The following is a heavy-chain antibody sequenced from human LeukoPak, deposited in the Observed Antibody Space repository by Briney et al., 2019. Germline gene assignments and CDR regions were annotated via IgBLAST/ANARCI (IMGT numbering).Heavy chain of an antibody. CDR3: ARHRITFIRGCEGWFDP. V-gene: IGHV4-39*01. CDR1: GGSISSSSYY. D-gene: IGHD3-10*01. Sequence: SETLSLTCIVSGGSISSSSYYWGWIRQPPGKGLEWIGSIYYSGSTYHNPSLKSRVTISVDTSKNQFSLKLSSVTAADTAVYYCARHRITFIRGCEGWFDPWGQGTLVTVSS. J-gene: IGHJ5*02. CDR2: IYYSGST.